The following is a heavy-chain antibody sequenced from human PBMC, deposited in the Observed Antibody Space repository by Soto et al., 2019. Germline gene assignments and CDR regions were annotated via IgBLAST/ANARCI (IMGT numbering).Heavy chain of an antibody. D-gene: IGHD5-18*01. J-gene: IGHJ4*02. V-gene: IGHV3-23*01. CDR1: GFTFNSYA. CDR2: ISGSGGNT. CDR3: AKGRGGSLDNYGGGHDN. Sequence: EVHLLESGGGLVKPGGSQRLSCVASGFTFNSYAMSWVRQAPGRGLEWVSGISGSGGNTYYADSVKGRFTISKDNSKDTLYLQMTSLRAEDTALYYCAKGRGGSLDNYGGGHDNWGQGTLLTVSS.